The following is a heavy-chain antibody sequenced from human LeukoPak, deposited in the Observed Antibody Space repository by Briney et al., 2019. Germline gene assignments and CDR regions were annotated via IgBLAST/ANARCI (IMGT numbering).Heavy chain of an antibody. V-gene: IGHV3-21*01. Sequence: PGGSLRLSCVASGFTFGSHSMNWVRQAPGKGLEWVSSISSSSVYIDYADSVKGRFTISRDNAKNSLYLQMNSLRAEDTAVYYCARDLTAARLVFDSWGQGTLVTVSS. CDR2: ISSSSVYI. CDR3: ARDLTAARLVFDS. J-gene: IGHJ4*02. D-gene: IGHD6-6*01. CDR1: GFTFGSHS.